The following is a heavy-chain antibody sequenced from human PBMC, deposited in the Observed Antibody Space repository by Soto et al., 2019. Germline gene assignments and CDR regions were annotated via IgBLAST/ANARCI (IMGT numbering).Heavy chain of an antibody. CDR1: GFSFSNFG. D-gene: IGHD3-3*01. CDR2: ISADGSDK. J-gene: IGHJ4*02. CDR3: VKGSDVARQELDY. Sequence: QVQLVESGGGVVQPGRSLRLSCAASGFSFSNFGMHWVRQAPGKGLEWVAAISADGSDKYFSGSVKGRFTISRDNSKNRQFLQMNSLRVEYTAVYYCVKGSDVARQELDYWGQGTLVTVSS. V-gene: IGHV3-30*18.